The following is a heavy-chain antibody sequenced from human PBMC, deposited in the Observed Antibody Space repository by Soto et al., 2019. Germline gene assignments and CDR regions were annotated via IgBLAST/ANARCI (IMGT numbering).Heavy chain of an antibody. D-gene: IGHD2-21*01. Sequence: PSETLSLTCTLSGGSITGGRYDWSWIRQAPGKGLEWFGCLQSSWNTHYNAPLKSRVTQSIDASRNRRYLNLVSVTAPDTAVYYGGSTDNYGAWAGWYWGPGVKVTVSS. CDR1: GGSITGGRYD. V-gene: IGHV4-61*01. J-gene: IGHJ4*02. CDR3: GSTDNYGAWAGWY. CDR2: LQSSWNT.